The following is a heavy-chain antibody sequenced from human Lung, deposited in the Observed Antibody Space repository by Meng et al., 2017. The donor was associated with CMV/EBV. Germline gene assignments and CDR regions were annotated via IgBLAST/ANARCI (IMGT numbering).Heavy chain of an antibody. CDR2: IKPSTGDT. V-gene: IGHV1-2*06. J-gene: IGHJ4*02. CDR1: GYTFNDYW. CDR3: TREGFDY. Sequence: QTQLVHSGVEGKKPGTSVKLSCKTSGYTFNDYWIHWVRQAPGQGLEWLGRIKPSTGDTSYAQKFRGRLTVTRDTPISTVYMEVNSLTSDDTAVYYCTREGFDYWGQGALVTVSS.